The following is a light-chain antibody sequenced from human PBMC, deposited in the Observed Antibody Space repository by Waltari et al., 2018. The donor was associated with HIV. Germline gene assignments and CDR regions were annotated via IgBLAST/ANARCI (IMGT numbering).Light chain of an antibody. CDR1: NSDVGAYNY. V-gene: IGLV2-14*01. CDR3: SSYTITTAIV. CDR2: EVT. J-gene: IGLJ2*01. Sequence: QSALTQPASVSGSPGQSITISCTGTNSDVGAYNYVSWYQQHPGKAPKLLIYEVTNRPPGISNRFSGSKSVNTASMTISGLQPEDEAYYYCSSYTITTAIVFGGGTKLTVL.